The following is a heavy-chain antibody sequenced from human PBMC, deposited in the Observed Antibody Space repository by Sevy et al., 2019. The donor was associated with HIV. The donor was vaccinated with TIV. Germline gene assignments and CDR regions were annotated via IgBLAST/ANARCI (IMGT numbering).Heavy chain of an antibody. V-gene: IGHV3-7*01. CDR1: GFTFSDSW. CDR3: ARDRAYSALDY. J-gene: IGHJ4*02. D-gene: IGHD5-18*01. Sequence: GGSPRLSCVASGFTFSDSWMTWVRQAPGKGLERIAFINEDGSRLGYVDSVRGRFTISRENTKNSLYLQMNSLRVEDMAVYFCARDRAYSALDYWGQGTLVTVSS. CDR2: INEDGSRL.